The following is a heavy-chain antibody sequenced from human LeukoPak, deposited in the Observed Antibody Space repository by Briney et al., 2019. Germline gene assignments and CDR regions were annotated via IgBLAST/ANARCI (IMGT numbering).Heavy chain of an antibody. V-gene: IGHV3-64*01. CDR2: ISSNGGST. Sequence: PGGSLILSCAASGFTFSSYAMHWVRQAPGKGLEYVSAISSNGGSTYYANSVKGRFTISRDNSKNTLYLQMGSLRAEDMAVYYCAREASSGYYYYYFDYWGQGTLVTVSS. J-gene: IGHJ4*02. CDR1: GFTFSSYA. D-gene: IGHD3-22*01. CDR3: AREASSGYYYYYFDY.